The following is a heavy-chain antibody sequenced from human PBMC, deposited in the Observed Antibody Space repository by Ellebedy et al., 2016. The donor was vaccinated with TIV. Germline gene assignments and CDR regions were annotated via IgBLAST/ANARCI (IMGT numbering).Heavy chain of an antibody. J-gene: IGHJ2*01. Sequence: GESLKISCVASGFTFSDYSMNWVRQAPGKGLEWISYTTGSKTRYYADSVKGRFTISRDNAKNSLYLQMNSLRDEDTAVYYCARSIQWYFDLWGRGTLVTVSS. CDR2: TTGSKTR. V-gene: IGHV3-48*02. CDR1: GFTFSDYS. CDR3: ARSIQWYFDL.